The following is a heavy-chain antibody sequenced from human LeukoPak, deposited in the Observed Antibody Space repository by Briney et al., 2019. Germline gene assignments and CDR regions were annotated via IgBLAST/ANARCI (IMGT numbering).Heavy chain of an antibody. CDR3: ARVDTAMVFDY. J-gene: IGHJ4*02. CDR1: GGSFSGYY. CDR2: INHSGST. Sequence: SETLSLTCAVCGGSFSGYYWSWIRQPPGKGLEGIGEINHSGSTNYKQSLKRGVTISVDTSKKQYYLRLSSVTAADTAVYYCARVDTAMVFDYWGQGTLVTVSS. V-gene: IGHV4-34*01. D-gene: IGHD5-18*01.